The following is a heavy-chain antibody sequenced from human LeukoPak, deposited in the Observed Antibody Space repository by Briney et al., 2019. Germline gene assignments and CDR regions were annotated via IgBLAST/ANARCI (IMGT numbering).Heavy chain of an antibody. CDR2: IYYSGST. CDR1: GGSISSYY. V-gene: IGHV4-59*12. CDR3: ARENILTGYQYYYYYYYMDV. D-gene: IGHD3-9*01. J-gene: IGHJ6*03. Sequence: SETLSLTCTVSGGSISSYYWSWIRQPPGKGLEWIGYIYYSGSTNYNPSLKSRVTISVDTSKNQFSLKLSSVTAADTAVYYCARENILTGYQYYYYYYYMDVWGKGTTVTISS.